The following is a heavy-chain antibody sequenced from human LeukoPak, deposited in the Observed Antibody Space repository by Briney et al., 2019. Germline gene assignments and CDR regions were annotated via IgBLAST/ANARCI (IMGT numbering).Heavy chain of an antibody. D-gene: IGHD2-2*01. Sequence: PGGSLRLSCAASGFTFSDYYMSWIRHAPGKELEWVSYISSSGSTIYYTDSVKGRFTISRDNAKNSLYLQMNSLRAEDTAVYYCATASTVPAATFDPWGQGTLVTVSS. CDR1: GFTFSDYY. J-gene: IGHJ5*02. CDR2: ISSSGSTI. CDR3: ATASTVPAATFDP. V-gene: IGHV3-11*01.